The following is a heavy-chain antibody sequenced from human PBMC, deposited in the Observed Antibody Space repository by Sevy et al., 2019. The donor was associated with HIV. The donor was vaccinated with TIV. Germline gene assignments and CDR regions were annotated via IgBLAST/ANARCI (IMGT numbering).Heavy chain of an antibody. D-gene: IGHD3-22*01. CDR2: IYYSGST. Sequence: SETLSLTCTVSGGSISSSSDYWGWIRQPPGKGLEWIGSIYYSGSTYYNPSLKSRVTISVDTSKNQFSLKLSSVTAADTAVYYCARIGDYYDSSGYDGGFDYWGQGTLVTVSS. CDR1: GGSISSSSDY. V-gene: IGHV4-39*01. J-gene: IGHJ4*02. CDR3: ARIGDYYDSSGYDGGFDY.